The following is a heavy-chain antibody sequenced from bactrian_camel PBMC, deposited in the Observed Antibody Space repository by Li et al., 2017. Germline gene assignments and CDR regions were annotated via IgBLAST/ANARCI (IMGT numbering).Heavy chain of an antibody. CDR1: GYATSHYC. D-gene: IGHD2*01. CDR3: AAGEGGPFGGMWALADRYSV. J-gene: IGHJ4*01. V-gene: IGHV3-3*01. CDR2: IYARNGRS. Sequence: HVQLVESGGGSVQEGQSLKLSCAISGYATSHYCIAWFRLSSGKEREEVAHIYARNGRSDVADSVKGRFTISRDNAKNTVYLQMNSLKPEDTAMYYCAAGEGGPFGGMWALADRYSVWGQGTQVTVS.